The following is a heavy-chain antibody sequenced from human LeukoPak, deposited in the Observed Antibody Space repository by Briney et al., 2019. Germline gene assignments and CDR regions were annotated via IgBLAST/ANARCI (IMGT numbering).Heavy chain of an antibody. D-gene: IGHD3-3*01. V-gene: IGHV1-2*06. Sequence: ASVKVSCKASGYTFTVYYMHWVRQAPGQGLEWMGRINPNSGGTNYAQKFQGRVTMTRDTSISTAYMELSRLRSDDTAVYYCARQRVLRFLEWLPNYYYGMDAWGQGTTVTVSS. J-gene: IGHJ6*02. CDR2: INPNSGGT. CDR3: ARQRVLRFLEWLPNYYYGMDA. CDR1: GYTFTVYY.